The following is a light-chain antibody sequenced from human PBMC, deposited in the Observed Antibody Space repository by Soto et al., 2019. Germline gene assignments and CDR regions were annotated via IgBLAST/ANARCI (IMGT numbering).Light chain of an antibody. CDR2: EVS. J-gene: IGLJ1*01. CDR1: SSDVGGYNY. V-gene: IGLV2-14*01. Sequence: QSALTQPASVSGSPGQSITISCTGTSSDVGGYNYVSWYQQHPGKAPKLMIFEVSNRPSGVSNRFSGSKSGNTASLTISGLQADDEADYYCSSYASSNTYVFGTGTKLTVL. CDR3: SSYASSNTYV.